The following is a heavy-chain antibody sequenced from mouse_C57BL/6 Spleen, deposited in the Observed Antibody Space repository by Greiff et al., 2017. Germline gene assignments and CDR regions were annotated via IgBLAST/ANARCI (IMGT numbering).Heavy chain of an antibody. CDR3: ATDSCLMTPLVSTPAWFAY. D-gene: IGHD1-1*01. CDR2: ISDGGIYT. V-gene: IGHV5-4*01. J-gene: IGHJ3*01. Sequence: EVKLQESGGGLVKPGGSLKLSCAASGFTFSSYAMTWVRQTPEKRLEWVATISDGGIYTYYTDNVKGRFTISRDNAKNNLYLQMSHLKSEDTAMYYCATDSCLMTPLVSTPAWFAYWGQGTLVTVSA. CDR1: GFTFSSYA.